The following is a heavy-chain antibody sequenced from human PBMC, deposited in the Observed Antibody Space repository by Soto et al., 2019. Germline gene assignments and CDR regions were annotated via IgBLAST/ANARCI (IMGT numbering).Heavy chain of an antibody. CDR3: GRHAPHHDWLDP. CDR2: GNYSGLT. Sequence: SETLSLTCTVSGDSFTSSNYYCGWIRQPPGKGLEWIAIGNYSGLTYYNPSLKSRVTISADTSKNQFSLKLSSVTAADTARYYCGRHAPHHDWLDPWGPGTLVTVSS. CDR1: GDSFTSSNYY. V-gene: IGHV4-39*01. J-gene: IGHJ5*02.